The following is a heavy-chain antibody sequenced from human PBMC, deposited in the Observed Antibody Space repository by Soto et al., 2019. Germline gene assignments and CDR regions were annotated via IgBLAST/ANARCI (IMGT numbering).Heavy chain of an antibody. D-gene: IGHD2-15*01. V-gene: IGHV1-18*01. Sequence: ASVTVSCKASGYTFTRYGISLVRQAPGQGLEWMGWISAYNGNTNYAQKLQGRVTMTTDTSTSTAYMELRSLRSDDTAVYYCARTGGYCSGGSCYLDLYYYYYMDVWGKGTTVTVSS. CDR2: ISAYNGNT. CDR1: GYTFTRYG. J-gene: IGHJ6*03. CDR3: ARTGGYCSGGSCYLDLYYYYYMDV.